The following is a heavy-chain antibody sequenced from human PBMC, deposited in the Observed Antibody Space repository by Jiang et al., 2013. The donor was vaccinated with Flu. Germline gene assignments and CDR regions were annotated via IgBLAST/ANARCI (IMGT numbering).Heavy chain of an antibody. J-gene: IGHJ4*02. CDR3: ARDLRSSGHTND. Sequence: GAEVKKPGASVLISCKASGYTFLSYAIHWVRQAPGQRLEWMGWINVGNGNTKYSQEFLGRVTITRDTSAITAYMELSSLRSEDTAVYYCARDLRSSGHTNDWGQGTL. D-gene: IGHD6-19*01. V-gene: IGHV1-3*03. CDR1: GYTFLSYA. CDR2: INVGNGNT.